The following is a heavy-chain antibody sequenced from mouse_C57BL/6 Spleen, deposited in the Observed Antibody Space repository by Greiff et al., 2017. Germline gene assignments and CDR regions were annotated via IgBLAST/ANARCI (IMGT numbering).Heavy chain of an antibody. Sequence: EVKVVESGGGLVKPGGSLKLSCAASGFTFSSYAMSWVRQTPEKRLEWVATISDGGSYTYYPDNVKGRFTISRDNAKNKLYLQMSHLKSEDTAMYYCARGEDGYYYYWGQGTSVTVSS. CDR2: ISDGGSYT. V-gene: IGHV5-4*03. CDR1: GFTFSSYA. CDR3: ARGEDGYYYY. D-gene: IGHD2-3*01. J-gene: IGHJ4*01.